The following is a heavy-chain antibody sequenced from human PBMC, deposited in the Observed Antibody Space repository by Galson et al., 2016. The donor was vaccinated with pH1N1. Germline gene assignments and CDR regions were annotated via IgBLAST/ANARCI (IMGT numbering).Heavy chain of an antibody. CDR1: GGTFSSYG. V-gene: IGHV1-69*13. Sequence: SVKVSCKASGGTFSSYGISWVRQAPGQGLEWMGGIIPIFGTANYAQKFQGRVTITADESTSTDYMEPSSLRSEDTAVYYCARVGYGDYSGWFDPWGQGTLVTVSS. D-gene: IGHD4-17*01. CDR3: ARVGYGDYSGWFDP. J-gene: IGHJ5*02. CDR2: IIPIFGTA.